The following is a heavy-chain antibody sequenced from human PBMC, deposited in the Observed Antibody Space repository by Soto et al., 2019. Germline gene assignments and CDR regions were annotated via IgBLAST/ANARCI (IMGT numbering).Heavy chain of an antibody. D-gene: IGHD1-26*01. J-gene: IGHJ5*02. CDR1: GYSFTRKW. V-gene: IGHV5-10-1*03. CDR3: ATILPPSGSSFFSWFDP. CDR2: IDPTDSYT. Sequence: VQLVQSGAEVKKPGESLRISCKASGYSFTRKWISWVRQMPGKGLEWMGRIDPTDSYTHYSPSFQGHVTISVDKSSSPDYVPWSSLKASDTAMYYCATILPPSGSSFFSWFDPWGQGTLVTVSS.